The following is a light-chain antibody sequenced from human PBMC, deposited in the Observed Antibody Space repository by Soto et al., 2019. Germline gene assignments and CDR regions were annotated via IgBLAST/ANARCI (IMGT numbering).Light chain of an antibody. CDR3: QQYGISPWT. CDR1: QSVSIW. CDR2: KAS. J-gene: IGKJ1*01. V-gene: IGKV1-5*03. Sequence: DIQMTQSPSTLSASEGDRVTISCRASQSVSIWLAWYQQKPGRAPKLLIYKASTLESGVPSNFSGSGSGTEFTLTISRLEPEDFAVYFCQQYGISPWTFGQGTKVDIK.